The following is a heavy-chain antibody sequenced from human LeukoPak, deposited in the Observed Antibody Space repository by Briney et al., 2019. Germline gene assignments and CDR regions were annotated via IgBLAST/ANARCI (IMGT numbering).Heavy chain of an antibody. V-gene: IGHV3-7*04. CDR3: AKELTTERTPGVDS. Sequence: PGGSLRLSCAASGFTFSRYWMSWVRQAPGKGLEWVANIKEDGSRNHYVDSVKGRFTISRDNSKNTLFLQVNSLRVEDTAVYFCAKELTTERTPGVDSWGQGTLVTVSS. CDR1: GFTFSRYW. D-gene: IGHD4-17*01. J-gene: IGHJ4*02. CDR2: IKEDGSRN.